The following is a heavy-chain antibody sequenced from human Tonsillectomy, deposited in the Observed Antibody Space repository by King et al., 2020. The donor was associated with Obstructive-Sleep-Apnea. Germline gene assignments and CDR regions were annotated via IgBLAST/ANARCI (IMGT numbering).Heavy chain of an antibody. CDR2: IDWDDDK. J-gene: IGHJ6*02. CDR1: GFSLSTSAMC. Sequence: VTLKESGPALVKPTQTLTLTCTFSGFSLSTSAMCVSWIRQSPGKALEWLARIDWDDDKYYSTSLKTRLTISKDTSKNQVVLTMTNMDPVDTATYYCARGLWTRDYSYFGMDVWGQGTTVTVSS. D-gene: IGHD4/OR15-4a*01. CDR3: ARGLWTRDYSYFGMDV. V-gene: IGHV2-70*11.